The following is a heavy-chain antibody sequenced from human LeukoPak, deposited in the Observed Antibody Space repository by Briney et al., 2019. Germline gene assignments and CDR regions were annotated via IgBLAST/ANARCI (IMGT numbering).Heavy chain of an antibody. CDR3: AGDGYNSRRFFDY. J-gene: IGHJ4*02. CDR1: GYTFRSYT. CDR2: INPNSGGS. Sequence: ASVKVSCKASGYTFRSYTINWVRQAPGQGLEWMGWINPNSGGSNYAQKFQGRVTMTSDTSINTAYMELSRLISDDTAVYYCAGDGYNSRRFFDYWGQGTLVTVSS. D-gene: IGHD5-24*01. V-gene: IGHV1-2*02.